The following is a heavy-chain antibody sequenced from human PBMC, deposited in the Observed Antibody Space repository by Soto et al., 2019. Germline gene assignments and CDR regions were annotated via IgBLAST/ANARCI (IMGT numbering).Heavy chain of an antibody. J-gene: IGHJ3*02. D-gene: IGHD4-17*01. CDR2: FDPEDGET. Sequence: GASGKVSCKVSGYTLTELSMHWARQAPGKGLEWMGGFDPEDGETIYAQKFQGRVTMTEDTSTDTAYMELSSLRSEDTAVYYCATVERGDYGDYWGAFDIWGQGTMVTVSS. V-gene: IGHV1-24*01. CDR1: GYTLTELS. CDR3: ATVERGDYGDYWGAFDI.